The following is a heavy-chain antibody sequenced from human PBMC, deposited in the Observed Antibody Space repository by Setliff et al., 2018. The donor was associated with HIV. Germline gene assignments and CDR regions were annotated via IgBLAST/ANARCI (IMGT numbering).Heavy chain of an antibody. CDR1: GGFIGTYY. CDR3: ARGRVTLNGVAAGHHYMDV. J-gene: IGHJ6*03. D-gene: IGHD3-3*01. CDR2: VYYTGST. V-gene: IGHV4-59*13. Sequence: SETLSLTCTASGGFIGTYYWSWIRQSPGKGLEWIGSVYYTGSTNYNPSLESRVTMSVDTSKNQFSLRLMSLTAADTAIYYCARGRVTLNGVAAGHHYMDVW.